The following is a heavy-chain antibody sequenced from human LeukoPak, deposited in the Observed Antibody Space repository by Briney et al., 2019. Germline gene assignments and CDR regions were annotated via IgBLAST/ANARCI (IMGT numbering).Heavy chain of an antibody. D-gene: IGHD5-12*01. CDR1: GFTFSSWW. CDR2: IKQDGSEK. V-gene: IGHV3-7*01. CDR3: ARGHIGMDV. J-gene: IGHJ6*04. Sequence: GGSLRLSCAVSGFTFSSWWMTWVRQGPGKGLEWVANIKQDGSEKNYVDSVKGRFTISRDNAKNSLDLQMNRLRAEDTAVYYCARGHIGMDVWGKGTTVTVSS.